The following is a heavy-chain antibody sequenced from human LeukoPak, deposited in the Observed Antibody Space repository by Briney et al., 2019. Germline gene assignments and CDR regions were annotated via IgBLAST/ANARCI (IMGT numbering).Heavy chain of an antibody. V-gene: IGHV1-69*05. CDR1: GGTFSSYA. D-gene: IGHD2-2*01. Sequence: ASVKVSCKASGGTFSSYAMSWVRQAPGQGLEWMGGIIPIFGTANYAQKFQGRVTITTDESTSTAYMELSSLRSEDTAVYYCARNSLGYCSSTSCSDYYYYYYMDVWGKGTTVTVSS. CDR3: ARNSLGYCSSTSCSDYYYYYYMDV. CDR2: IIPIFGTA. J-gene: IGHJ6*03.